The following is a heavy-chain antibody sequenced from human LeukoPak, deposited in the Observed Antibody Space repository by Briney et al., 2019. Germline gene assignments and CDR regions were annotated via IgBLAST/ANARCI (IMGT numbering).Heavy chain of an antibody. D-gene: IGHD3-22*01. J-gene: IGHJ6*03. CDR1: GGSFSGYY. Sequence: SETLSLTCAVYGGSFSGYYWTWIRHTPEKGLEWIGEMNPSGSTNYNPSLKSRVTISVDTSKNQFSLKLSSVTAADTAAYYCARGRQDVTMIVVVMTAVSYYLDVWGKGTTVTVS. CDR2: MNPSGST. CDR3: ARGRQDVTMIVVVMTAVSYYLDV. V-gene: IGHV4-34*01.